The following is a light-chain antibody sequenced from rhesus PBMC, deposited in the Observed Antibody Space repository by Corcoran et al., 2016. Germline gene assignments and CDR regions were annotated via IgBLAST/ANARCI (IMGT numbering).Light chain of an antibody. CDR2: FAS. V-gene: IGKV2-91*01. J-gene: IGKJ1*01. CDR3: MQGTHLPWT. Sequence: DTVMTQTPLSLPVTPGEPASISCRSSQSLLHSDGNTYLYWYLQKPGQSPQLLMYFASYRASGVPDRFSGSGVGTDCTIRISRVEAEDIGIYHCMQGTHLPWTFGQGTKVEIK. CDR1: QSLLHSDGNTY.